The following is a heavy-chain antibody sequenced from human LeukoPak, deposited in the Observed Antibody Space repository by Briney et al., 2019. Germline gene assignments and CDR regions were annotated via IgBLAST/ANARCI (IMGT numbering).Heavy chain of an antibody. Sequence: GGSLRLSCAASGFTFSNAWMSWVRQAPGKGLEWVGRIKSKTDGGTTDYVAPVKGRFTISRDDSKNTLYLQMNSLKTEDTAVYYCYGDYAPGPYYFDCWGQGTLVTVSS. V-gene: IGHV3-15*01. CDR3: YGDYAPGPYYFDC. D-gene: IGHD4-17*01. CDR2: IKSKTDGGTT. J-gene: IGHJ4*02. CDR1: GFTFSNAW.